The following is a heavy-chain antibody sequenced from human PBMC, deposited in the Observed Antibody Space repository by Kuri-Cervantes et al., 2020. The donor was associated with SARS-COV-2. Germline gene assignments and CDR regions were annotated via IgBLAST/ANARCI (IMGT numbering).Heavy chain of an antibody. CDR1: GFTFDDYA. Sequence: GGSLRLSCAASGFTFDDYAMHWVRQAPGKGLEWVSGISWSSGSIGYADSVKGRFTISRDNAKNSLYLQMNSLRAEDTAVYYCAREVRGGYHTSYFDYWGQGTLVTVSS. J-gene: IGHJ4*02. V-gene: IGHV3-9*01. D-gene: IGHD1-26*01. CDR3: AREVRGGYHTSYFDY. CDR2: ISWSSGSI.